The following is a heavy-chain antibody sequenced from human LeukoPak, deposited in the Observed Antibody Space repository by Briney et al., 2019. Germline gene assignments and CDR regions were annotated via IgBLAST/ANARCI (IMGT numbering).Heavy chain of an antibody. J-gene: IGHJ5*02. CDR2: INPKSGGT. CDR3: ARDRRALPVHFDP. D-gene: IGHD1-26*01. CDR1: GGTFSSYA. Sequence: ASVKVSCKASGGTFSSYAISWVRQAPGQGLEWMGWINPKSGGTNEAQKFHDRVTMTRDTSISTAYMELSRLRSDDTAVYYCARDRRALPVHFDPWGQGTLVTVSS. V-gene: IGHV1-2*02.